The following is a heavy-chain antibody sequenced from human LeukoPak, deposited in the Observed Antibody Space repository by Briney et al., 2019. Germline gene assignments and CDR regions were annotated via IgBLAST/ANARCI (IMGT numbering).Heavy chain of an antibody. J-gene: IGHJ4*02. Sequence: SETLSLTCAVYGGSFSGYYWSWIRQPPGKGLEWIGEINYSGSTNYNPSLKSRVTISVDTSKNQFSLKLSSVTAADTAVYYCARVRGYGDYAFDYWGQGTLVTVSS. CDR2: INYSGST. V-gene: IGHV4-34*01. D-gene: IGHD4-17*01. CDR1: GGSFSGYY. CDR3: ARVRGYGDYAFDY.